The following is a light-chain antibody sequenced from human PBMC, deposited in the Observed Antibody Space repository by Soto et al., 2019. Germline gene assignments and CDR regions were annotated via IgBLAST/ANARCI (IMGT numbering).Light chain of an antibody. CDR2: DVN. CDR1: SSDVGGYSH. V-gene: IGLV2-11*01. CDR3: CSFAGTYTLWV. Sequence: QSALTQPRSVSGSPGQSVTISCTGTSSDVGGYSHVSWYQQHPDKAPKLIIYDVNKRPSGVPDRFSGSKSGNTASLTISGLQAEDEADYYCCSFAGTYTLWVLGGGTKLTVL. J-gene: IGLJ3*02.